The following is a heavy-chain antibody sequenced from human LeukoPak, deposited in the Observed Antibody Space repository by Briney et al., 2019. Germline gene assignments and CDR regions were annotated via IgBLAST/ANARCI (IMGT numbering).Heavy chain of an antibody. CDR2: ISGSGGST. D-gene: IGHD6-13*01. Sequence: GGSLRLSCTASGFTFGDYAMSWVRQAPGKGLEWVSAISGSGGSTYYADSVKGRFTISRDNSKNTLYLQMNSLRAEDTAVYYCAKELGSSWYSYFDYWGQGTLVTVSS. J-gene: IGHJ4*02. CDR1: GFTFGDYA. V-gene: IGHV3-23*01. CDR3: AKELGSSWYSYFDY.